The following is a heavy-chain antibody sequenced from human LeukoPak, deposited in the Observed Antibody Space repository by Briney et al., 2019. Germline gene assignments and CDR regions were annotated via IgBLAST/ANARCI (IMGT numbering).Heavy chain of an antibody. V-gene: IGHV3-33*01. Sequence: PGRSLRLSCAASGFTFSSYGMQWVRQAPGKGLEWVAVIWEDGSNTYCADSVKGRFTISRDNSKNTLYLQMNSLRDEDTAIYYCARGSPSSGWPGLYYFDFCGQGTRVTVSS. CDR3: ARGSPSSGWPGLYYFDF. J-gene: IGHJ4*02. CDR1: GFTFSSYG. D-gene: IGHD6-19*01. CDR2: IWEDGSNT.